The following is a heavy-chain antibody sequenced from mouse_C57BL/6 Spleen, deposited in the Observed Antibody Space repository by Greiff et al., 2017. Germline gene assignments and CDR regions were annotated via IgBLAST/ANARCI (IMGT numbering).Heavy chain of an antibody. V-gene: IGHV5-4*03. CDR1: GFTFSSYA. J-gene: IGHJ3*01. Sequence: EVKLMESGGGLVKPGGSLKLSCAASGFTFSSYAMSWVRQTPEKRLEWVATISDGGSYTYYPDNVKGRFTISRDNAKNNLYLQMSHLKSEDTAMYYCARVGGYTRFAYWGQGTLVTVSA. CDR3: ARVGGYTRFAY. CDR2: ISDGGSYT. D-gene: IGHD2-2*01.